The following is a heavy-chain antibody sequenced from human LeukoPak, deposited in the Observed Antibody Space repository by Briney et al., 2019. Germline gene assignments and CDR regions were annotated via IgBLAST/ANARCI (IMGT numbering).Heavy chain of an antibody. CDR3: ASIDYYGSGSYYPFDY. Sequence: PGGSLRLSCAASGIPFSSYAMSWVRQAPGKALEWVSVIIGSGGSTDYADSVKGRFTISRDNAKNSLYLQMNSLRAEDTAVYYCASIDYYGSGSYYPFDYWGQGTLVTVSS. CDR2: IIGSGGST. CDR1: GIPFSSYA. J-gene: IGHJ4*02. D-gene: IGHD3-10*01. V-gene: IGHV3-23*01.